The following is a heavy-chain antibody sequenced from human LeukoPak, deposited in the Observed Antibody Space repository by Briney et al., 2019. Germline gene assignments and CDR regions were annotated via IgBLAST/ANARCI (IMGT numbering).Heavy chain of an antibody. V-gene: IGHV1-8*01. Sequence: ASMKVSCKASGYTFTSYDINWVRQATGQGLERMGWMNPNSGNTGYAQKFQGRVTMTMDPSISTAYMELSSLRSEDTAVYYCARVNGAVDYWGQGTLVTVSS. CDR3: ARVNGAVDY. CDR2: MNPNSGNT. D-gene: IGHD1-26*01. J-gene: IGHJ4*02. CDR1: GYTFTSYD.